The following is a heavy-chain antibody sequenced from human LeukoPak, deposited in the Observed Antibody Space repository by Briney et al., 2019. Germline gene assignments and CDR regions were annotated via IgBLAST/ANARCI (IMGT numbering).Heavy chain of an antibody. CDR1: GGSISNYY. J-gene: IGHJ5*02. V-gene: IGHV4-4*07. CDR2: IYSSGST. D-gene: IGHD6-19*01. Sequence: SETLSLTCTVSGGSISNYYWSWIRQPAGKGLEWIGRIYSSGSTNYNPSLKSRVTMSVDTSKNQFSLKLSSVTVADTAVYYCARAPEQWLANNWFDPWGQGTLVTVSS. CDR3: ARAPEQWLANNWFDP.